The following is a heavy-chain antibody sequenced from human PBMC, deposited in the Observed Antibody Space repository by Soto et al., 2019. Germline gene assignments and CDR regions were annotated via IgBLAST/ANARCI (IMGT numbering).Heavy chain of an antibody. CDR2: IIPIFGTA. D-gene: IGHD3-3*01. CDR3: ATLFGSGQSGAYYYGMDV. V-gene: IGHV1-69*13. J-gene: IGHJ6*02. Sequence: SVKVSCKASGYTFTGYYMHWVRQAPGQGLEWMGGIIPIFGTANYAQKFQGRVTITADESTSTAYMELSSLRSEDTAVYYCATLFGSGQSGAYYYGMDVGGQGTTVTVSS. CDR1: GYTFTGYY.